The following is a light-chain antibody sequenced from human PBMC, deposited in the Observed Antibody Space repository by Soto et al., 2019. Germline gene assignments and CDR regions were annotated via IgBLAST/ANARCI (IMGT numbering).Light chain of an antibody. CDR1: QTVNRH. Sequence: EIVLTQSPATLSLSTGETATLSCRASQTVNRHLAWYQQKPGQAPRLLIYDGATRVTGVPARVSGSGSGTDFTLTISRLEPEDFAVYYCQQYGSSGTFGQGTKVDI. CDR3: QQYGSSGT. J-gene: IGKJ1*01. V-gene: IGKV3-20*01. CDR2: DGA.